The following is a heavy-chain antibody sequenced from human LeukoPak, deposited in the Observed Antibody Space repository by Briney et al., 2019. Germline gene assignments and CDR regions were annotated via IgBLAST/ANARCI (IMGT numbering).Heavy chain of an antibody. D-gene: IGHD2-15*01. V-gene: IGHV4-30-4*01. J-gene: IGHJ5*02. CDR2: IYYSGTT. Sequence: SETLSLTCTVSGGSISSGDYYWSWIRQSPGKGLEWIGYIYYSGTTYYNPSLRSRVTMSVDTSKNQFSLKLSSVTAADTAVYYCARKYCSRGSCYSPMGFDPWGQGALVSVSS. CDR3: ARKYCSRGSCYSPMGFDP. CDR1: GGSISSGDYY.